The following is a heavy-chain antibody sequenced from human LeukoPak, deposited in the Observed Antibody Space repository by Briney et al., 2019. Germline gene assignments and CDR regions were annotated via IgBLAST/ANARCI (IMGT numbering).Heavy chain of an antibody. CDR2: IKQDGSEK. J-gene: IGHJ5*02. CDR3: ARRSPLVDLFDP. Sequence: PGGSLRLSCAASGFTFSSYAMSWVRQAPGKGLEWVANIKQDGSEKYYVDSVKGRFTISRDNAKNSLYLQMNSLRAEDTAVYYCARRSPLVDLFDPWGQGTLVTVSS. D-gene: IGHD3-10*01. CDR1: GFTFSSYA. V-gene: IGHV3-7*01.